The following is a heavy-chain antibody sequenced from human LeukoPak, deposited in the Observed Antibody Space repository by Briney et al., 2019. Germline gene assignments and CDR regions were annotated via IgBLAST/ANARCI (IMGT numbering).Heavy chain of an antibody. CDR3: AKDDYGGNSGRGYFQH. V-gene: IGHV3-30*18. Sequence: GRPLRLSCAASGFTFSSYGMHWVRQAPGKGLEWVAVISYDGSNKYYADSVKGRFTISRDNSKNTLYLQMNSLRAEDTAVYYCAKDDYGGNSGRGYFQHWGQGTLVTVSS. CDR2: ISYDGSNK. J-gene: IGHJ1*01. CDR1: GFTFSSYG. D-gene: IGHD4-23*01.